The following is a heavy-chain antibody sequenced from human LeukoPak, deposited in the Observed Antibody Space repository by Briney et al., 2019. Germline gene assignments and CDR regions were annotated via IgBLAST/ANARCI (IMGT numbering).Heavy chain of an antibody. Sequence: SETLSLTCTVSGGSISSHYWSWIRQPAGKGLEWIGRIYTSGSTNYNPSLKSRVTMSVDTSKNQFSLKLSSVTAADTAVYYCARDSPSRAGTQFSGKQWLVTNHYYYGMDVWGQGTTVTVSS. J-gene: IGHJ6*02. CDR3: ARDSPSRAGTQFSGKQWLVTNHYYYGMDV. CDR2: IYTSGST. CDR1: GGSISSHY. D-gene: IGHD6-19*01. V-gene: IGHV4-4*07.